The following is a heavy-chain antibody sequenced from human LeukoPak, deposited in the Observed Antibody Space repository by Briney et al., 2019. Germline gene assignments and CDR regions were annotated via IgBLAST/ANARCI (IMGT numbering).Heavy chain of an antibody. J-gene: IGHJ4*02. CDR1: GYTFTSYG. V-gene: IGHV1-18*01. D-gene: IGHD6-13*01. CDR2: ISAYNGNT. CDR3: ARDLGWVWGPSEAAAGTYDY. Sequence: ASVQVSCKASGYTFTSYGISWVRQAPGQGLEWMGWISAYNGNTNYAQKLQGRVTMTTDTSTSTAYMELRSLRSDDTAVYYCARDLGWVWGPSEAAAGTYDYRGQGTLVTVSS.